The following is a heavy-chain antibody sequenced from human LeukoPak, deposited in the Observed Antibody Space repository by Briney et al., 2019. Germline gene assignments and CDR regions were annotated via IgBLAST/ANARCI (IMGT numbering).Heavy chain of an antibody. Sequence: GGSLRLSCAASGFTFSDYGIHWVRQAPGKGLEWVAVMSYDGSYKYYADSVKGRFTISRDNSKNTLYLQMNSLRAEDTAVYYCARDSSGWYYFDYWGQGTLVTVSS. CDR1: GFTFSDYG. V-gene: IGHV3-30*03. CDR2: MSYDGSYK. CDR3: ARDSSGWYYFDY. J-gene: IGHJ4*02. D-gene: IGHD6-19*01.